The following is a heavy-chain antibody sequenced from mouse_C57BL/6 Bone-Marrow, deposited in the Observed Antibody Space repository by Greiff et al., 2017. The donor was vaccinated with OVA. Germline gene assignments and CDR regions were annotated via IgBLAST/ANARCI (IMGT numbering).Heavy chain of an antibody. J-gene: IGHJ2*01. D-gene: IGHD1-1*01. CDR2: IYPGSGST. CDR1: GYTFTSYW. CDR3: AREGLLRYPLDY. Sequence: QVQLQQSGAELVKPGASVKMSCKASGYTFTSYWITWVKQRPGQGLEWIGDIYPGSGSTNYNEKFKSKATLTVDTSSSTAYMQLSSLTSEDAAVYYCAREGLLRYPLDYWGQGTTLTVSS. V-gene: IGHV1-55*01.